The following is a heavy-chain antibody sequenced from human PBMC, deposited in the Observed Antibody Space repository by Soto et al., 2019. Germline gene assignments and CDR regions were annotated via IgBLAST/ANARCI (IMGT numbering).Heavy chain of an antibody. CDR1: GGSISSSSYY. CDR3: ARHVSRIAARPIDY. Sequence: QLQLQESGPGLVKPSETLSLTCTVSGGSISSSSYYWGWIRQPPGKGLEWIGSIYYSGSTYYNPSLNSRVTISVDTSKNQFSLKLSSVTAADTAVYYCARHVSRIAARPIDYWGQGTLVTVSS. D-gene: IGHD6-6*01. CDR2: IYYSGST. V-gene: IGHV4-39*01. J-gene: IGHJ4*02.